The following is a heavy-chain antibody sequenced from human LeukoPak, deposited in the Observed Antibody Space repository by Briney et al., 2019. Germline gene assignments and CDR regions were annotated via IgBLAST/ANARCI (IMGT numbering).Heavy chain of an antibody. D-gene: IGHD2-2*01. CDR2: IYPGDSDT. V-gene: IGHV5-51*01. J-gene: IGHJ6*02. CDR1: GYSFTSYW. Sequence: GESLKISCKGSGYSFTSYWIGWVRQMPGKGLEWMGIIYPGDSDTRYSPSFQGQVTISADKSISTAYLQWRSLKASDTAMYYCARHGCSSTSCYVGYYYYGMDVWGQGTTVTVSS. CDR3: ARHGCSSTSCYVGYYYYGMDV.